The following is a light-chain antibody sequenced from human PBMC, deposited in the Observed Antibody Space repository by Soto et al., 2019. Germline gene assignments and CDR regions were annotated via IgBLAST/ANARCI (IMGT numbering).Light chain of an antibody. CDR2: DAS. Sequence: DIQMTQSPSTLSASVGDRVTITCRASQSISSWLAWYQQQPGKAPKLLIYDASNLESGVPSRFSGSGSRTEFTLAISSLQPDDFATYYCQQYNNYPRTFGQGTKVDI. V-gene: IGKV1-5*01. CDR1: QSISSW. J-gene: IGKJ1*01. CDR3: QQYNNYPRT.